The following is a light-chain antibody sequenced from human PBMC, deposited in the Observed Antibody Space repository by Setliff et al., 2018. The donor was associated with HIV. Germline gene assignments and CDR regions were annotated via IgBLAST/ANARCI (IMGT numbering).Light chain of an antibody. CDR2: SNN. CDR1: RSNIGSNT. J-gene: IGLJ1*01. V-gene: IGLV1-44*01. Sequence: QSVLTQPPSASGTPGQRVTIFCSGSRSNIGSNTVNWYQQLPGTAPKLLIYSNNQRPSGVPDRFSGSKSGTSASLAISGLQSEDEADYYCAAWDDSLNVLFGTGTKGTVL. CDR3: AAWDDSLNVL.